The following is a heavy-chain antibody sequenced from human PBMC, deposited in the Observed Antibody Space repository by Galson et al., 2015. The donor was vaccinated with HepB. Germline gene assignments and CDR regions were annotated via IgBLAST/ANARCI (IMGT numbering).Heavy chain of an antibody. CDR3: ARDHTVTTWGSNYYYYGMDV. Sequence: SVKVSCKASGYTFTSYGISWVRQAPGQGLEWMGWISAYNGNTNYAQKLQGRVTMTTDTSTSTAYMELRSLRSDDTAAYYCARDHTVTTWGSNYYYYGMDVWGQGTTVTVSS. J-gene: IGHJ6*02. CDR2: ISAYNGNT. V-gene: IGHV1-18*01. D-gene: IGHD4-17*01. CDR1: GYTFTSYG.